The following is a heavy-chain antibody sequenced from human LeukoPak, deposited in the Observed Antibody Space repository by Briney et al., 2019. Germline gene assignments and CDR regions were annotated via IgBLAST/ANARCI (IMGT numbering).Heavy chain of an antibody. D-gene: IGHD5-24*01. CDR2: IYYSGSI. CDR3: ASCRDGYYYYYYMDV. J-gene: IGHJ6*03. Sequence: SETLSLTCTVSGGSISTYYWSWIRQPPGKGLEWIGYIYYSGSINYNPSLKSRVTISVDTSKNQFSLKLSSLTAADTAVYYCASCRDGYYYYYYMDVWGKGTTVTVSS. V-gene: IGHV4-59*01. CDR1: GGSISTYY.